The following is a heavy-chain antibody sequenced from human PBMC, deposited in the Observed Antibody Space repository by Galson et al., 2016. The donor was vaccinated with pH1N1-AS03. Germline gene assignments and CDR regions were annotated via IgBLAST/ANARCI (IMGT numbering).Heavy chain of an antibody. D-gene: IGHD4-17*01. V-gene: IGHV2-5*02. J-gene: IGHJ3*02. Sequence: PALVKPPQTLTLTCTFSGFSLTTTGLGVGWIRQPPGKALEWLALIYWDDDQRYSPSLKNRLTIAKDTFRHQVVLTLTNVDPVDTATYYCVRRVGDYGDPWDFDIWGQGTMVTVS. CDR3: VRRVGDYGDPWDFDI. CDR2: IYWDDDQ. CDR1: GFSLTTTGLG.